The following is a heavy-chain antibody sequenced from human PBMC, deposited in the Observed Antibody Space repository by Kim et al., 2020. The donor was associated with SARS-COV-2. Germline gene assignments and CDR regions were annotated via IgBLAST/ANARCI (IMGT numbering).Heavy chain of an antibody. D-gene: IGHD6-13*01. Sequence: GGSLRLSCAASGFTFSDYYMSWIRQAPGKGLEWVSYISSSGSTIYYADSVKGRFTISRDNAKNSLYLQMNSLRAEDTAVYYCAREIAAAGTRGYYYYYGMDVWGQGTTVTVSS. CDR3: AREIAAAGTRGYYYYYGMDV. V-gene: IGHV3-11*01. J-gene: IGHJ6*02. CDR2: ISSSGSTI. CDR1: GFTFSDYY.